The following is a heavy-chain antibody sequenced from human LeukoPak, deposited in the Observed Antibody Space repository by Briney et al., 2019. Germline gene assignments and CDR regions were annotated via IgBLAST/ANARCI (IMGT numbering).Heavy chain of an antibody. J-gene: IGHJ6*03. D-gene: IGHD3-10*01. V-gene: IGHV4-4*07. CDR3: ARVEEGYGSGRRENYYYYYMDV. CDR1: GGSISSYY. CDR2: IHTSGST. Sequence: SETLSLTCTVSGGSISSYYWSWIRQPAGKGLEWIGRIHTSGSTNYNPSLKSRVTISVDTSKNQFSLKLSSVTAADTAVYYCARVEEGYGSGRRENYYYYYMDVWGKGTTVTISS.